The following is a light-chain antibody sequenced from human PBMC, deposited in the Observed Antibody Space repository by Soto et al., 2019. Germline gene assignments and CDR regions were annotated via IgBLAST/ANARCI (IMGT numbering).Light chain of an antibody. Sequence: EIVLTQSPGTLSLSPGERATLSCRASQSVSSSYLAWYQQKPGQAPRLLIYGASSRATGIPDRFSGSGSGTDFTLTISRLEPEDVALYYCQQYGSSPPITFGQGTRLDIK. CDR1: QSVSSSY. J-gene: IGKJ5*01. V-gene: IGKV3-20*01. CDR3: QQYGSSPPIT. CDR2: GAS.